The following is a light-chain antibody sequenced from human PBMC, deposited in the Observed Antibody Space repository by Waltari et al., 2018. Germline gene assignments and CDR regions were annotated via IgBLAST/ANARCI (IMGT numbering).Light chain of an antibody. CDR3: QQRSSWPLT. CDR2: DAS. J-gene: IGKJ4*01. Sequence: DIVLTQSPVTLSFSPGHRATLSCRASQSVGNSLAWYQLKPCQAPTLLIYDASTKATGIPARFSGSGSGTDFTLTITYLAPEDFAVYYCQQRSSWPLTFGGGTTVEIK. V-gene: IGKV3-11*01. CDR1: QSVGNS.